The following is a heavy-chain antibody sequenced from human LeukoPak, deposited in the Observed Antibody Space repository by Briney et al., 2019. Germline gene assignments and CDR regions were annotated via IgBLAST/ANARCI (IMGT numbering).Heavy chain of an antibody. CDR2: TNAGNGNT. V-gene: IGHV1-3*01. CDR3: ARGYCSSTSCYLGSTY. J-gene: IGHJ4*02. Sequence: GASVKVSCKASGYTFTSYAMHWVRQAPGQRLEWMGWTNAGNGNTKYSQKFQGGVTITRDTSASTAYMELSSLRSEDTAVYYCARGYCSSTSCYLGSTYWGQGTLVTVSS. CDR1: GYTFTSYA. D-gene: IGHD2-2*01.